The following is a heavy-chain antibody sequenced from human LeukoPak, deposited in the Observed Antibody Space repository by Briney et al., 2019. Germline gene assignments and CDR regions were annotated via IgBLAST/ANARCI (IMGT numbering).Heavy chain of an antibody. CDR3: ARDQYDTWSRRGNFDS. CDR1: GFTVSSSY. J-gene: IGHJ4*02. V-gene: IGHV3-7*03. Sequence: GGSLRLSCAASGFTVSSSYMYWVRQAPGKGLEWVANIKLDGSEKNYVDSVKGRFTISRDNTKNSLYLQMNSLRVEDTAVFYCARDQYDTWSRRGNFDSWGQGTLVIVSS. D-gene: IGHD3-3*01. CDR2: IKLDGSEK.